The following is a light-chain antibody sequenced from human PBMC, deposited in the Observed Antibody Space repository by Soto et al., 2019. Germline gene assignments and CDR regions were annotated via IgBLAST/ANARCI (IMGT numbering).Light chain of an antibody. Sequence: EIVLTQSPATLSFSPGERATLSCRASQSVSSSYLAWYQQKPGQAPRLLIYDASNRATGIPARFSGSGSGTDFTLTISSLEPEDFAFYYCQQRNNWPWTFGQGTKVDIK. CDR2: DAS. CDR1: QSVSSSY. V-gene: IGKV3-11*01. J-gene: IGKJ1*01. CDR3: QQRNNWPWT.